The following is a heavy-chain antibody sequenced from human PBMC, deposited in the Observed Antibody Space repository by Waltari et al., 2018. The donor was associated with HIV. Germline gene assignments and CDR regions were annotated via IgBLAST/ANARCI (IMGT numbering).Heavy chain of an antibody. CDR2: IYSGGST. Sequence: EVQLVETGGGLIQPGGSLRLSCAASGFTVSSNYMSWVRQAPGKGLEWVSVIYSGGSTYYADSVKGRFTISRDNSKNTLYLQMNSLRAEDTAVYYCARYLPDTITEGAFDIWGQGTMVTVSS. V-gene: IGHV3-53*02. CDR1: GFTVSSNY. J-gene: IGHJ3*02. D-gene: IGHD5-12*01. CDR3: ARYLPDTITEGAFDI.